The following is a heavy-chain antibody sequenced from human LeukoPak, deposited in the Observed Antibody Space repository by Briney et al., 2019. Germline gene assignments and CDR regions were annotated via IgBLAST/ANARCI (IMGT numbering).Heavy chain of an antibody. CDR1: GFTFSSYG. CDR2: ISYDGSNK. J-gene: IGHJ5*02. Sequence: GGSLRLSCAASGFTFSSYGMHWVRQAPGKGLEWVAVISYDGSNKYYADSVKGRFTISRDNSKNTLYLQMNSLRAEDTAVYYCARRPLRFDPWGQGTLVTVSS. D-gene: IGHD1-14*01. V-gene: IGHV3-30*03. CDR3: ARRPLRFDP.